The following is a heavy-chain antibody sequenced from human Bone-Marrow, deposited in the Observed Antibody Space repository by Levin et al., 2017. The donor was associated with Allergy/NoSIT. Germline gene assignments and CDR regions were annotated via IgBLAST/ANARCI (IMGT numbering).Heavy chain of an antibody. D-gene: IGHD2-2*01. Sequence: SETLSLTCTVSGGSISTYYWSWMRQLPGKGLEWIGYIYYNGNPNYSPALKSRVTITVDTSKNQFSLKLSSVTAADTALYYCARVFCSSTSCYALDYWGQGTLVTVSS. CDR3: ARVFCSSTSCYALDY. J-gene: IGHJ4*02. V-gene: IGHV4-59*01. CDR2: IYYNGNP. CDR1: GGSISTYY.